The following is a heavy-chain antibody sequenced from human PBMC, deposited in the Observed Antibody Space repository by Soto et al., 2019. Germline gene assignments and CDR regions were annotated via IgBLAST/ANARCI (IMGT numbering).Heavy chain of an antibody. D-gene: IGHD7-27*01. CDR1: GGSISSYY. Sequence: SETLSLTCTVSGGSISSYYWSWIRQPPGKGLEWIGYIYYSGSTNYNPSLKSRVTISVDTSKNQFSLKLSSVTAADTAVYYGAFQLGDYWGQGTLVTVSS. J-gene: IGHJ4*02. CDR2: IYYSGST. V-gene: IGHV4-59*01. CDR3: AFQLGDY.